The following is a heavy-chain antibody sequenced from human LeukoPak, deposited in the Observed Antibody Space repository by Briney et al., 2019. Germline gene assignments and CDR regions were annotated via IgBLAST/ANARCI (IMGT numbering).Heavy chain of an antibody. CDR1: GYSFTTYW. D-gene: IGHD4-17*01. J-gene: IGHJ4*02. V-gene: IGHV5-51*01. CDR3: ASDDYGDYVL. Sequence: GESLKISCRGSGYSFTTYWIGWVRQMPGKGLEWMGIIYPGDSDIIYSPSFQGQVTISADKSISTAYLQWSSLKASDTAMYYCASDDYGDYVLWGQGTLVTVSS. CDR2: IYPGDSDI.